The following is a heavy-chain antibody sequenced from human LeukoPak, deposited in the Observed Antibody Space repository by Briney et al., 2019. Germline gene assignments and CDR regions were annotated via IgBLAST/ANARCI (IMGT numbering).Heavy chain of an antibody. CDR1: GYTFTSYG. V-gene: IGHV1-18*04. D-gene: IGHD3-10*01. CDR2: ISAYNGNT. Sequence: GASVKVSCKASGYTFTSYGISWVRQAPGQGLEWMGWISAYNGNTNYAQKLQGRVTMTTDTSTSTAYMELRSLRSDDTAVYYCARDIITIVRGAGGYWGQGTLVTVSS. CDR3: ARDIITIVRGAGGY. J-gene: IGHJ4*02.